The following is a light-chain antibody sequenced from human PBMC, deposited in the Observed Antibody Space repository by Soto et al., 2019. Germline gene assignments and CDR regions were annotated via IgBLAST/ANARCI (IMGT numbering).Light chain of an antibody. CDR3: SSYTSSLTVV. CDR1: NSDVGGYNY. V-gene: IGLV2-14*01. Sequence: QSVLTQPASVSGSPGQSITISCTGTNSDVGGYNYVSWYQQHPGKAPKLMIYEVNKRPSGVSNRLSGSKSGNTASLTISGLQSEYEADYYCSSYTSSLTVVFGGGTKLTVL. CDR2: EVN. J-gene: IGLJ2*01.